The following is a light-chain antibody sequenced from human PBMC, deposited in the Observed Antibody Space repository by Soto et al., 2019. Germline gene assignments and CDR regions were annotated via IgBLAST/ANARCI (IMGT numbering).Light chain of an antibody. CDR3: QQYNNWPPLT. CDR2: ETS. CDR1: QSISSS. J-gene: IGKJ4*01. V-gene: IGKV3-15*01. Sequence: EIGMTQSPATLSVSPGERATLSCRASQSISSSLAWYQQKPGQPPRLLIYETSTRATGIPARFSGGGSGTEFTLTNSSLQSEDSAVYYCQQYNNWPPLTFGGGTKVEIK.